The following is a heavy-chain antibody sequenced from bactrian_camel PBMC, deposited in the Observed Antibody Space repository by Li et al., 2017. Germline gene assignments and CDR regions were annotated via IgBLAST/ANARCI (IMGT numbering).Heavy chain of an antibody. Sequence: HVQLVESGGGSVQVGGTLRLSCAASGYTYTSFCVGWFRQAPGKEREGVAVIDTVGGTSYAQSVKGRFTISQDNAKTTLYLEMNNLQPEDTAMYYCLADPSGAYFYTLKPLSESNYWGQGTQVTV. CDR2: IDTVGGT. CDR3: LADPSGAYFYTLKPLSESNY. J-gene: IGHJ4*01. V-gene: IGHV3S55*01. D-gene: IGHD2*01. CDR1: GYTYTSFC.